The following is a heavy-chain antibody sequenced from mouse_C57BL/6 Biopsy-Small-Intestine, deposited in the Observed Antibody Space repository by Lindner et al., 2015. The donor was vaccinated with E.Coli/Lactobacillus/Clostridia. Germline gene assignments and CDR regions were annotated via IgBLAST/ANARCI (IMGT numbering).Heavy chain of an antibody. J-gene: IGHJ4*01. CDR1: GYTFTSYD. CDR2: IYPRDGST. CDR3: ARWWVYYGSSYDAMDY. Sequence: VQLQESGPELVKPGASVKLSCKASGYTFTSYDINWVKQRPGQGLEWIGWIYPRDGSTKYNEKFKGKATLTVDTSSSTAYMELHSLTSEDSAVYFCARWWVYYGSSYDAMDYWGQGTSVTVSS. V-gene: IGHV1-85*01. D-gene: IGHD1-1*01.